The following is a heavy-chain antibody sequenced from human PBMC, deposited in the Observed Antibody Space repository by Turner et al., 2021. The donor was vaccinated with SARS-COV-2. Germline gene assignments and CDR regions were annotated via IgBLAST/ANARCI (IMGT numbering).Heavy chain of an antibody. CDR2: ISSVGNNQ. CDR3: ARDRITVAGNLDH. CDR1: GFTFSNYA. J-gene: IGHJ4*02. D-gene: IGHD6-19*01. V-gene: IGHV3-30-3*01. Sequence: QVLLVESGGGVVQPGRSLRLSCAASGFTFSNYAMHWVRQAPGKVLEWVAVISSVGNNQHYADSVKGRFTVSRDDSKNSLYLQINSLRAEDTGVYYCARDRITVAGNLDHWGQGTLVTVSS.